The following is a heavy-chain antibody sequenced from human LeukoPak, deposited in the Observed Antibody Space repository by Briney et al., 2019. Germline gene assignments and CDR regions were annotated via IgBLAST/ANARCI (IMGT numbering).Heavy chain of an antibody. Sequence: ASVKVSCKVSGYTLTELSMHWVRQAPGKGLEWMGGFDPEDGETIYAQKFQGRVTMTEDTSTDTAYMELSSLRSEDTAVYYCATEHRGRMEDSHLNWNDYYYYVDVWGKGTTVTVSS. CDR1: GYTLTELS. J-gene: IGHJ6*03. D-gene: IGHD1-1*01. CDR2: FDPEDGET. CDR3: ATEHRGRMEDSHLNWNDYYYYVDV. V-gene: IGHV1-24*01.